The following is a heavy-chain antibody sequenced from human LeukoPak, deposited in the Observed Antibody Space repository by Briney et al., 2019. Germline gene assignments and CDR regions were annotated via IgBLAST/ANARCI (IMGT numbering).Heavy chain of an antibody. Sequence: GRSLRLSCAASGFTFSSYAMHWVRQAPGKGLEWVAVISYDGSNKYYADSVKGRFTISRDNSKNTLYLQMNSLRAEDTAVYYCAENSALEYWGQRTLVTVSS. CDR1: GFTFSSYA. J-gene: IGHJ4*02. CDR2: ISYDGSNK. CDR3: AENSALEY. V-gene: IGHV3-30-3*01. D-gene: IGHD1/OR15-1a*01.